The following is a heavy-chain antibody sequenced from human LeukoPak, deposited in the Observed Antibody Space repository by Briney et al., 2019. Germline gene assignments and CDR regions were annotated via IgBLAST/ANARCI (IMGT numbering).Heavy chain of an antibody. CDR2: INPNSGGT. CDR3: ARDRQWLPSYYFDY. J-gene: IGHJ4*02. Sequence: ASVKVSCKASGYTFTGYYMHWVRQAPGQGLEWMGWINPNSGGTNYAQKFQGRVTMTRDTSISTAYMELSRLRSDDTAVYYCARDRQWLPSYYFDYWGQGTLVTVSS. V-gene: IGHV1-2*02. D-gene: IGHD6-19*01. CDR1: GYTFTGYY.